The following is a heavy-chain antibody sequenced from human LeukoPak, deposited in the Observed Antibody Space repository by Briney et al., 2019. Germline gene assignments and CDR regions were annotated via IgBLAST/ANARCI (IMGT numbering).Heavy chain of an antibody. CDR3: ARDPSGFCSTTSCNWAPDY. CDR2: IWHDGSNE. CDR1: GFTFSNHA. D-gene: IGHD2-2*01. J-gene: IGHJ4*02. Sequence: PGGSLRPSCAASGFTFSNHAMHWVRQAPGKGLEWVSLIWHDGSNEYYADTVKGRFTISRDNPKNTLFLQMNSLRVEDTAVYYCARDPSGFCSTTSCNWAPDYWGQGTLVTVSS. V-gene: IGHV3-33*01.